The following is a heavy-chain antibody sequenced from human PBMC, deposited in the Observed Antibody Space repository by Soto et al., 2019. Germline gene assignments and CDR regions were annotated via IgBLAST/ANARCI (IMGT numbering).Heavy chain of an antibody. J-gene: IGHJ5*02. Sequence: QVQLVQSGAEVKKPGASVKVSCKASGYTFTSYYMHWVRQAPGQGLEWMGIINPSGGSTSYAQKFQGRVTMTRDTSTSTVHMELSSLRSEDTAVYYCARDPTNLGGWSGLPASWGQGTLVTVSS. CDR2: INPSGGST. D-gene: IGHD6-19*01. V-gene: IGHV1-46*01. CDR1: GYTFTSYY. CDR3: ARDPTNLGGWSGLPAS.